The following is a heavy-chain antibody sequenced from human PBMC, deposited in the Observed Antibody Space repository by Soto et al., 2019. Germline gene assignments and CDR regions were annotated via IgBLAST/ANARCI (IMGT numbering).Heavy chain of an antibody. CDR3: ARSGPGGYIDY. CDR1: GYSVSSNSAA. Sequence: SQTLSLTCPISGYSVSSNSAAWNWIRPSPSRGLEWLGRAYYRSKWYNHYAVFVKSRITVNPDTSKNQFSLQLNSVTPEDTAVYYCARSGPGGYIDYWGQGTLVTVSS. V-gene: IGHV6-1*01. CDR2: AYYRSKWYN. D-gene: IGHD3-22*01. J-gene: IGHJ4*02.